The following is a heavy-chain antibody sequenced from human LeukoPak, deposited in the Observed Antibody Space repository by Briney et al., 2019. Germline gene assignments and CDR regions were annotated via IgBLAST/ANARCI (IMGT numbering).Heavy chain of an antibody. J-gene: IGHJ5*02. V-gene: IGHV1-2*04. CDR3: ARDASPYSSSWAHRGDAIDP. CDR1: GYTFTGYY. D-gene: IGHD6-13*01. Sequence: ASVKVSCKASGYTFTGYYMHWVRQAPGQGLEWMGWFNPNSGGTNYAQKFQGWVTMTRDTSISTAYMELSRLRSDDTAVYYCARDASPYSSSWAHRGDAIDPWGQGTLVTVSS. CDR2: FNPNSGGT.